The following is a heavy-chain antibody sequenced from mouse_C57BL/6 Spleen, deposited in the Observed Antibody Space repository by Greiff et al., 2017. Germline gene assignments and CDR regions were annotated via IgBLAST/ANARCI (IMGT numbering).Heavy chain of an antibody. D-gene: IGHD2-1*01. CDR2: ILPGSGST. CDR3: ARRRLYGNYGDAMDY. Sequence: QVQLQQSGAELMKPGASVKLSCKATGYTFTGYWIEWVKQRPGHGLEWIGEILPGSGSTNYNEKFKGKATFTADTSSNPAYMQLSSLTTEDSAIYYCARRRLYGNYGDAMDYWGQGTSVTVSS. CDR1: GYTFTGYW. V-gene: IGHV1-9*01. J-gene: IGHJ4*01.